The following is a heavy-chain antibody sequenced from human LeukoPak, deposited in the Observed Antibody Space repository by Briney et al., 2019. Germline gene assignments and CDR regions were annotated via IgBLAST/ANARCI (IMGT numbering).Heavy chain of an antibody. Sequence: GGSLRPSCAASGFTFAHYAMHWVRQAPGKGPEWVSGISWSSDVIAYGDSVKGRFTISRDNAKNSLYLQMNSLTPEDTAMYYCAKDMRGTLTSGWSTGFDYWGQGILVIVSS. CDR2: ISWSSDVI. V-gene: IGHV3-9*01. J-gene: IGHJ4*02. CDR3: AKDMRGTLTSGWSTGFDY. CDR1: GFTFAHYA. D-gene: IGHD6-19*01.